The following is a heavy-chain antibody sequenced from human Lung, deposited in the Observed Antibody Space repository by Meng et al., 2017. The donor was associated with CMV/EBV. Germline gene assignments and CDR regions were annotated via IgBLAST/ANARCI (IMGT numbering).Heavy chain of an antibody. CDR3: VRAVHGLEV. Sequence: ASVKVSCKASGYTLTTYGINWVRQAPGQGLEWMGWVYPYNGDGGYAQRFQGRVTVTTDTSINTAYLELTSLRSDDTAVYYCVRAVHGLEVWGQGTTVTVSS. V-gene: IGHV1-8*01. CDR2: VYPYNGDG. CDR1: GYTLTTYG. J-gene: IGHJ6*02.